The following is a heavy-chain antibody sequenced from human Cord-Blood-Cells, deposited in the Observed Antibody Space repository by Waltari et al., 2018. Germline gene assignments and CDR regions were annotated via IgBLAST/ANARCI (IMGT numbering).Heavy chain of an antibody. CDR3: AKVWGSGSYYNPFDY. CDR2: ISGSGGST. J-gene: IGHJ4*02. CDR1: GFTFSSYA. Sequence: EVQLLESGGGLVQPGGSLRLSCAASGFTFSSYAMSWVRQAPRKGLEWVSAISGSGGSTYYADSVKGRFTISRDNSKNTLYLQMNSLRAEDTAVYYCAKVWGSGSYYNPFDYWGQGTLVTVSS. V-gene: IGHV3-23*01. D-gene: IGHD3-10*01.